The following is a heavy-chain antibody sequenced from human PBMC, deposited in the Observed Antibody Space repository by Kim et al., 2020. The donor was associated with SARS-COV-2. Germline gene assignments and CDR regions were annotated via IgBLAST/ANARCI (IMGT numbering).Heavy chain of an antibody. CDR2: VKEDGSDK. V-gene: IGHV3-7*01. CDR1: GFIFSDYW. CDR3: VRDFDY. Sequence: GGSLRLSCAASGFIFSDYWVSWVRQTPGKGLEWVANVKEDGSDKYYVDSVRGRFTISRDNAKNSLYLQMNSLRAEDTAVYYCVRDFDYWGQGTLVTVSS. J-gene: IGHJ4*02.